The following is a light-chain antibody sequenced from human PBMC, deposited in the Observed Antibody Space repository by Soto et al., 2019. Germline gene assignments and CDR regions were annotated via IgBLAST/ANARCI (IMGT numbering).Light chain of an antibody. CDR2: AAS. J-gene: IGKJ4*01. CDR1: QGIRND. V-gene: IGKV1-6*01. Sequence: AIQMTQSPSSLSASVGDRITITCRASQGIRNDLSWYHQKSGKAPKLLIFAASSLQSGVPSRFSGSGSGTDFTLTISSLQPEDFATYYCLQDYSYPLTFGGGTKVEIK. CDR3: LQDYSYPLT.